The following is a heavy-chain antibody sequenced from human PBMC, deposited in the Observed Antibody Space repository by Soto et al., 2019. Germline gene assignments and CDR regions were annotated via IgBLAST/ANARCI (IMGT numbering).Heavy chain of an antibody. D-gene: IGHD3-10*02. CDR2: TYYTGTT. J-gene: IGHJ4*02. CDR1: GGSINGHY. Sequence: PSETLSLTCTVSGGSINGHYRSWIRHPPGKELEWIGYTYYTGTTNFNPSLKSRVSMSLDTSKNQFSLKLSSVTAADTAVYYCARYVRDPGTYYLNYWGQGTLVTVSS. CDR3: ARYVRDPGTYYLNY. V-gene: IGHV4-59*08.